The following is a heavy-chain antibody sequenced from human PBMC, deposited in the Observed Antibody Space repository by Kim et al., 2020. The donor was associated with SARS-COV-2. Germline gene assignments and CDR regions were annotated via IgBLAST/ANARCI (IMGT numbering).Heavy chain of an antibody. D-gene: IGHD3-3*01. CDR1: GGSFSAYS. J-gene: IGHJ6*04. CDR2: VNHSGIT. Sequence: SETLSLTCAVYGGSFSAYSWIWIRQAPGKGLEWIGEVNHSGITKYHPSLKSRVTISVDTSKNQFSLKLPSVTAADTAVFYCARGRAGVVPSPILGLGPYYYYSARDVGGKGTTVTASP. V-gene: IGHV4-34*01. CDR3: ARGRAGVVPSPILGLGPYYYYSARDV.